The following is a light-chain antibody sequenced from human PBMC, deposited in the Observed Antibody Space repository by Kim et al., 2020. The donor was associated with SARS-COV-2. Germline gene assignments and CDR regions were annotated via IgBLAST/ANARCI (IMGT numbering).Light chain of an antibody. Sequence: DIQMTQSPSSLSASVGDRVTITCRTSQDITTWLAWYQQRPEKAPKSLIYTASTLQSGVPSRFSGSGSWTNFTLTISSLQPEDFATYFCQQYKTFPLTFGGGTKVDIK. CDR2: TAS. J-gene: IGKJ4*01. CDR3: QQYKTFPLT. V-gene: IGKV1D-16*01. CDR1: QDITTW.